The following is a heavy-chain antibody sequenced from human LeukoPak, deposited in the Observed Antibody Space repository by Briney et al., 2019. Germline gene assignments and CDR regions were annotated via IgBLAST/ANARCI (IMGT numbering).Heavy chain of an antibody. V-gene: IGHV3-13*01. J-gene: IGHJ6*03. CDR2: IGTASDT. CDR1: GFTFSSFD. D-gene: IGHD1-1*01. Sequence: GGSLRLSCAASGFTFSSFDMHWVRQPTGQGLEWVSTIGTASDTYYPGSVEGRFTLSRDNAKNSLYLQMNSLTAGDTAVYYCARGPPRGKYYYMDVWGKGNTVTVSS. CDR3: ARGPPRGKYYYMDV.